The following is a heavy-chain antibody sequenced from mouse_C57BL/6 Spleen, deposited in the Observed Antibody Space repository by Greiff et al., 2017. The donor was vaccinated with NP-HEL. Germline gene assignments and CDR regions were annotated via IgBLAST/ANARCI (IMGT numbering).Heavy chain of an antibody. V-gene: IGHV14-1*01. D-gene: IGHD1-1*01. J-gene: IGHJ2*01. CDR2: IDPEDGDT. CDR3: TLMITTVVEGDYFDY. CDR1: GFNFKDYY. Sequence: VQLQQSGAELVRPGASVKLSCTASGFNFKDYYMHWVQQRPEQGLEWIGRIDPEDGDTEYAPKFQGKATMTADTSSNTAYLQSSSLTSEATAFYYCTLMITTVVEGDYFDYWGQGTTLTVSS.